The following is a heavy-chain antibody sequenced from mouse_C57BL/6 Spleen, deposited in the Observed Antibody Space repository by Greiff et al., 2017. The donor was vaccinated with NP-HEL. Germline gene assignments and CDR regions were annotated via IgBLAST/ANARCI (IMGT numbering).Heavy chain of an antibody. Sequence: VQLQESGAELVKPGASVKLSCKASGYTFTEYTIHWVKQRSGQGLEWIGWFYPGSGSIKYNEKFKDKATLTADKSSSTVYMELSRLTSEDSAVYFCARHEDHYSNYGDAMDYWGQGTSVTVSS. V-gene: IGHV1-62-2*01. J-gene: IGHJ4*01. D-gene: IGHD2-5*01. CDR3: ARHEDHYSNYGDAMDY. CDR2: FYPGSGSI. CDR1: GYTFTEYT.